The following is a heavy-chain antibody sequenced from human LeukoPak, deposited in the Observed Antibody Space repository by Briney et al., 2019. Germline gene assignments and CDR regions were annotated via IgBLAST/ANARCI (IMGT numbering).Heavy chain of an antibody. CDR2: IHPEGNEK. CDR3: AKDHRYYYGSGSPTYDY. D-gene: IGHD3-10*01. Sequence: GGSLRLSCATSGFTFSNFWMSWVRQAPGRGLEWVANIHPEGNEKYHVESVKGRFTISRDNARNLLFLQMNGLRVEDTAVYYCAKDHRYYYGSGSPTYDYWGQGTLVTVSS. J-gene: IGHJ4*02. CDR1: GFTFSNFW. V-gene: IGHV3-7*01.